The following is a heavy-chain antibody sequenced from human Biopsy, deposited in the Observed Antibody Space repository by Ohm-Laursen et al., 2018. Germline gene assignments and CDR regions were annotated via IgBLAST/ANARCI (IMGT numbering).Heavy chain of an antibody. CDR3: AKDWLQSWYFDH. V-gene: IGHV3-30*18. CDR1: GFTFSNFG. Sequence: SLRLSCAASGFTFSNFGIHWIRRAPGKGLEWGAPISGDGNDQFYAESAKGRFTVSRDNSKNTVDLQMNNLKTEDTAVYYCAKDWLQSWYFDHWGQGTLVTVSS. CDR2: ISGDGNDQ. D-gene: IGHD5-24*01. J-gene: IGHJ4*02.